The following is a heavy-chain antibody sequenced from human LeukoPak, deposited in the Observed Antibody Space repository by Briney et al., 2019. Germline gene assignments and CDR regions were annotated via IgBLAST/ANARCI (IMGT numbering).Heavy chain of an antibody. CDR3: ARGVVPAAMGEYWYFDL. J-gene: IGHJ2*01. D-gene: IGHD2-2*01. Sequence: GASVKVSCKASGYTFTSYDINWVRQATGQGLEWMGWMNPNSGNTGYAQKFQGRATMTRNTSISTAYMELSSLRSEDTAVYYCARGVVPAAMGEYWYFDLWGRGTLVTVSS. V-gene: IGHV1-8*01. CDR1: GYTFTSYD. CDR2: MNPNSGNT.